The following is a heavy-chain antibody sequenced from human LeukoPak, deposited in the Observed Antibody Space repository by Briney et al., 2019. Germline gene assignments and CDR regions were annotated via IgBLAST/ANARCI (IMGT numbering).Heavy chain of an antibody. CDR2: ISYDGSNK. Sequence: GGSLRLSCAASGFTFSSYGVNWVRQAPGKGLEWLAVISYDGSNKYYADSVKGRFTISRDNSKNTLYLQMNSLRAEDTAVYYCARANCSSTSCYIAIDFWGRGTLVTVSS. D-gene: IGHD2-2*01. J-gene: IGHJ4*02. CDR3: ARANCSSTSCYIAIDF. V-gene: IGHV3-30-3*01. CDR1: GFTFSSYG.